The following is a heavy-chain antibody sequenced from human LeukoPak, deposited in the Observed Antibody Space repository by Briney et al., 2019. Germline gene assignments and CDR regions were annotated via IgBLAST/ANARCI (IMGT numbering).Heavy chain of an antibody. CDR2: ISDDGSNK. V-gene: IGHV3-30*03. Sequence: GGSLRLSCAASGFSSSGYCMHWVRQAPGKGLEWVALISDDGSNKYYADSLKGRFTISRDNSKNTLYLQMNSLRAEDTAVYYCATEWSAGFWGQGTLVTVSS. CDR3: ATEWSAGF. CDR1: GFSSSGYC. D-gene: IGHD3-3*01. J-gene: IGHJ4*02.